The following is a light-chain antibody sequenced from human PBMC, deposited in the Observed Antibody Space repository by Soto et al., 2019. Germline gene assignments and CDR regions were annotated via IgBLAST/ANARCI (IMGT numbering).Light chain of an antibody. J-gene: IGLJ2*01. CDR3: SSYAGSFTLEV. Sequence: QSVLTQPRSVSGSPGQSVTISCTGTISDVGAYNYVSWYQQHPGKAPKLIIYDVSERPSGVPDRFSGSKSGNTASLTISGLQAEDEADYYCSSYAGSFTLEVFGGGTQLTVL. V-gene: IGLV2-11*01. CDR1: ISDVGAYNY. CDR2: DVS.